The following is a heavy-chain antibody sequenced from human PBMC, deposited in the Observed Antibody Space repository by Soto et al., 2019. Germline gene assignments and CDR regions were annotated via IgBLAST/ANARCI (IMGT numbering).Heavy chain of an antibody. Sequence: GASVKVSCKASGGTFSSYAISWVRQAPGQGLEWMGGIIPIFGTANYAQKFQGRVTITADKSTSTAYMELSSLRSEDTAVYYCARVSPPSITGTTEEVLWYYYGMDVWGQGTTVTVSS. CDR3: ARVSPPSITGTTEEVLWYYYGMDV. CDR2: IIPIFGTA. J-gene: IGHJ6*02. CDR1: GGTFSSYA. D-gene: IGHD1-7*01. V-gene: IGHV1-69*06.